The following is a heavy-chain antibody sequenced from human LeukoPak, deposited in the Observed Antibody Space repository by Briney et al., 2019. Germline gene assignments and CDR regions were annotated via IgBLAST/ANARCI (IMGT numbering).Heavy chain of an antibody. D-gene: IGHD1-1*01. J-gene: IGHJ4*02. CDR3: AKGVQRFDY. CDR2: LSGSGVTT. V-gene: IGHV3-23*01. Sequence: GGSLRLSCAASGFTFSNYAMSWVRQAPGKGLEWVSALSGSGVTTYYADSVKGRFTISRDNPRSTLYLQMNSLRADDTAVYYCAKGVQRFDYWGQGTLVTVPS. CDR1: GFTFSNYA.